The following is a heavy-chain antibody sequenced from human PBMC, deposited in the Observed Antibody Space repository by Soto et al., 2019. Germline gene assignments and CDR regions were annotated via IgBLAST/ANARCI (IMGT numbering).Heavy chain of an antibody. V-gene: IGHV4-61*08. J-gene: IGHJ4*02. Sequence: SETLSLTCTVSGGSISSGDYYWSWIRQPPGKGLEWIGYIYYSGSTNYNPSLKSRVTISVDTSKNQLSLKLSSVTAADTAVYYCARVAQRGYGYGYVDYWGQGTLVTVSS. CDR2: IYYSGST. CDR3: ARVAQRGYGYGYVDY. CDR1: GGSISSGDYY. D-gene: IGHD5-18*01.